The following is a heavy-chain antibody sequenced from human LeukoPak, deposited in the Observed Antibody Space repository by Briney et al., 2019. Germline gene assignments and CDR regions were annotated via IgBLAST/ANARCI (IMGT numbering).Heavy chain of an antibody. Sequence: PSETLSLTCTVSGGSISSGDYYWSWIRQPPGKGLEWIGYIYYSGSTYYNPSLKSRVTISVDTSKNQFSLKLSSVTAAVTAVYYCARVDYDLWSGFDYWGQGTLVTVSS. CDR2: IYYSGST. V-gene: IGHV4-30-4*08. CDR1: GGSISSGDYY. J-gene: IGHJ4*02. D-gene: IGHD3-3*01. CDR3: ARVDYDLWSGFDY.